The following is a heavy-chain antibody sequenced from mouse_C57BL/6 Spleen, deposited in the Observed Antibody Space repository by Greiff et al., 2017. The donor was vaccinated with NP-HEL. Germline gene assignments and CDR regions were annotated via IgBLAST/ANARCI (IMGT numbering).Heavy chain of an antibody. D-gene: IGHD2-1*01. CDR1: GFTFSDYG. CDR3: ARSGNYGYAMDY. V-gene: IGHV5-17*01. CDR2: LSSGSSTI. Sequence: VQLQQSGGGLVKPGGSLKLSCAASGFTFSDYGMHWVRQAPEKGLEWVAYLSSGSSTIYYADTVKGRFTISRDNAKNTLFLQMTSLRSEDTAMYYCARSGNYGYAMDYWGQGTSVTVSS. J-gene: IGHJ4*01.